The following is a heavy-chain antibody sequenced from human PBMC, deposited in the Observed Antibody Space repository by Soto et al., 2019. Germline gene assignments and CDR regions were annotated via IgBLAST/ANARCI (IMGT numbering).Heavy chain of an antibody. V-gene: IGHV3-64D*08. CDR2: ISGNGDST. Sequence: PGGSLRLSCTASGFTFSRFGMHWVRQAPGKGLKFVSAISGNGDSTYYADSVKGRFTISRDNSKNTLYLQMSSLRVEDTAVYYCVKEKAEAAEFDYWGQGTLVTVSS. J-gene: IGHJ4*01. CDR3: VKEKAEAAEFDY. D-gene: IGHD2-15*01. CDR1: GFTFSRFG.